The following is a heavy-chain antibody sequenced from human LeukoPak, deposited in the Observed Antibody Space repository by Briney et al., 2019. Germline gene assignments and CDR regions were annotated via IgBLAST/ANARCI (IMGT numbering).Heavy chain of an antibody. CDR3: ARGPTVTTDYYYYYMDV. J-gene: IGHJ6*03. V-gene: IGHV1-2*02. CDR1: GYTFTGYY. D-gene: IGHD4-17*01. CDR2: INPKSGGT. Sequence: ASVKVSCKASGYTFTGYYMHWVRQAPGQGLEWMGWINPKSGGTNYAQKFQGRVTMTRDPSISTAYMELSRLRSDDTAVYYCARGPTVTTDYYYYYMDVWGKGTTVTVSS.